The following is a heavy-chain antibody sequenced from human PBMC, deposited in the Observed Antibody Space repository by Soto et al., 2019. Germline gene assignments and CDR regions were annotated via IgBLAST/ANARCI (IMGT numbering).Heavy chain of an antibody. CDR2: FKTDGSVT. V-gene: IGHV3-74*01. J-gene: IGHJ4*02. D-gene: IGHD3-16*01. CDR1: GFTFSTYW. Sequence: EVQLVESGGGLLQPGGSLRLSCAASGFTFSTYWMHWVRQAPGKGLVWVSRFKTDGSVTTYADSVKGRFTISRDNAKNTLYLQMNTLRAEDTAVYYCARDLGGSHDYWGRGTLVTVSS. CDR3: ARDLGGSHDY.